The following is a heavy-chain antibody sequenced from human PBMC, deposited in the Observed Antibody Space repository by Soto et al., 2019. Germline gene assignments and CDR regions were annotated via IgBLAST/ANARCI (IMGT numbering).Heavy chain of an antibody. D-gene: IGHD3-10*01. CDR1: GGSFSTYA. CDR3: ARDRDDYGSGNYYNRIDF. CDR2: IIPLFGTP. V-gene: IGHV1-69*13. J-gene: IGHJ4*02. Sequence: SVKVSCKASGGSFSTYAISWLRQAPGQGLEWMGGIIPLFGTPNYAQRFQGRVTITADESTSTAYMELSRLRSEDTAVYYCARDRDDYGSGNYYNRIDFWGQGTLVTVSS.